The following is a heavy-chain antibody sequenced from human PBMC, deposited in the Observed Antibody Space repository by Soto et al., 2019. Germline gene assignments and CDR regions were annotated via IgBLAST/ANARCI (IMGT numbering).Heavy chain of an antibody. Sequence: PGGSLRLSCAASGFTFSSYAMSWVRQAPGKGLEWVSAISGSGGSTYYADSVKGRFTISRDNSKNTLYLQMNSLRAEDTAVYYCAKDPGDYVFLNWFTPGGKETLVTVPS. CDR3: AKDPGDYVFLNWFTP. V-gene: IGHV3-23*01. J-gene: IGHJ5*02. CDR2: ISGSGGST. D-gene: IGHD4-17*01. CDR1: GFTFSSYA.